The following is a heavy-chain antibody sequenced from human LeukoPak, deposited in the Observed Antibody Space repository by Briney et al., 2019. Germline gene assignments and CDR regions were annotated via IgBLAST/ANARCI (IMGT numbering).Heavy chain of an antibody. CDR1: GFTFSSYE. Sequence: PGGSLRLCCAASGFTFSSYEMNWVRQATGKGLEWVSYISSSGSTIYYADSVKGRFTISRDNAKNSLYLQMNSLRAEDTAVYYCASAGWFGEGYFDYWGQGTLVTVSS. D-gene: IGHD3-10*01. CDR3: ASAGWFGEGYFDY. V-gene: IGHV3-48*03. CDR2: ISSSGSTI. J-gene: IGHJ4*02.